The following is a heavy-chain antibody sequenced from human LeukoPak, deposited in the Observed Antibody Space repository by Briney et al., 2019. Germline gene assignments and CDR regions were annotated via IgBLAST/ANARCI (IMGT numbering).Heavy chain of an antibody. D-gene: IGHD1-26*01. CDR3: AKDQAGA. CDR2: SSGNGGST. Sequence: GGSLRLSCAASGFIFSSFGMHWVRQAPGKGLEWVSTSSGNGGSTYYGDSVKGRFTISRDNVKNTLYLQMNSLGAEDTAVYYCAKDQAGAWGQGTRVTVSS. V-gene: IGHV3-23*01. J-gene: IGHJ5*02. CDR1: GFIFSSFG.